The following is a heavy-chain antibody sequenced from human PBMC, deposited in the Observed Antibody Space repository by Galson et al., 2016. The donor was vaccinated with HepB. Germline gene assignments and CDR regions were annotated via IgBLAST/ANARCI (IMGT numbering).Heavy chain of an antibody. CDR2: IYPDDSDT. CDR1: GYSFASNW. CDR3: ARLLGRIMVRDSRWFDS. D-gene: IGHD3-10*01. Sequence: QSGAEVKKPGESLKISCKASGYSFASNWIGWVRQMPGKGLEWMGIIYPDDSDTRYSPSFQGQVTISVDKTISTAYLQWSSLKASDTAIYYCARLLGRIMVRDSRWFDSWGQGTLVTVSS. V-gene: IGHV5-51*01. J-gene: IGHJ5*01.